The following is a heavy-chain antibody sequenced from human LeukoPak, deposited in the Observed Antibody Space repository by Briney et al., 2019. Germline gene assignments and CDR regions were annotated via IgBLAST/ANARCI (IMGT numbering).Heavy chain of an antibody. V-gene: IGHV4-38-2*01. CDR2: INHSGST. CDR3: ARRMAGATTDAFDI. J-gene: IGHJ3*02. CDR1: GFSVSRGYY. D-gene: IGHD6-19*01. Sequence: PSETLSLTCAVSGFSVSRGYYWGWIRQPPGKGLEWVGTINHSGSTFYNPSLKSRVTTSVDASKNQFSLRLSSVTAAETAVYYCARRMAGATTDAFDIWGQGTMVTVSS.